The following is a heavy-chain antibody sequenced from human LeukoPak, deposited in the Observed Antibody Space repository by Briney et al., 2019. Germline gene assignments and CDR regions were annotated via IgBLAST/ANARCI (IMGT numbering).Heavy chain of an antibody. Sequence: ASVQVSCKASGYTFTRYDINGVRQATGQGLEWMGWMNPNSGNTGYAQKFQGRVTMTRNTSISTAYMELSSLRSEDTAVYYCARPRDAFDIWGQGTMVTVSS. CDR1: GYTFTRYD. V-gene: IGHV1-8*01. J-gene: IGHJ3*02. CDR2: MNPNSGNT. CDR3: ARPRDAFDI.